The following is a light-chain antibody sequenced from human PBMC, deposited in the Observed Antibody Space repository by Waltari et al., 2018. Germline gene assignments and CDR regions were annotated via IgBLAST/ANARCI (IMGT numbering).Light chain of an antibody. CDR1: RSDVGVYNY. CDR2: EVT. J-gene: IGLJ1*01. V-gene: IGLV2-8*01. Sequence: QSALTQPPSASGSPGQSVPISCTGTRSDVGVYNYVSWFQHHPRKAPKLMIYEVTKRPSGVPDRFSGSKSGNTASLTVSGLQAEDEADYYCSSYAGSDTWRYVFGTGTKVTVL. CDR3: SSYAGSDTWRYV.